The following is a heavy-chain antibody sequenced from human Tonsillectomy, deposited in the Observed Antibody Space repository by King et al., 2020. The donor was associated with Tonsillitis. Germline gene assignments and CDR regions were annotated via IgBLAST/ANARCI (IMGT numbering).Heavy chain of an antibody. V-gene: IGHV4-31*03. Sequence: HVQLQESGPGLVKPSQTLSLTCIVSGGSISSGGFYWSWIRQHPGKGLEWIGYIHYTGSTYYNPSLKSRITISLDTSRNQFSLNLTSVTAADTAVYYCASATCSSTPCYRPEYFQEWGQGALVTVSS. CDR2: IHYTGST. D-gene: IGHD2-15*01. CDR3: ASATCSSTPCYRPEYFQE. CDR1: GGSISSGGFY. J-gene: IGHJ1*01.